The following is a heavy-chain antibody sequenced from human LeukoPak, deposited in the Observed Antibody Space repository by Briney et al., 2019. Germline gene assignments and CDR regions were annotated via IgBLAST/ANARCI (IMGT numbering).Heavy chain of an antibody. CDR1: GFTFSSYE. CDR2: ISSSGSTI. CDR3: ARGYSGYDSWWFDP. J-gene: IGHJ5*02. D-gene: IGHD5-12*01. V-gene: IGHV3-48*03. Sequence: PGGSLRLSCAASGFTFSSYEMNWVRQAPGKGLEWVSYISSSGSTIYYADSVKGRFTISRDNSKNTLYLQMNSLRAEDTAVYYCARGYSGYDSWWFDPWGQGTLVTVSS.